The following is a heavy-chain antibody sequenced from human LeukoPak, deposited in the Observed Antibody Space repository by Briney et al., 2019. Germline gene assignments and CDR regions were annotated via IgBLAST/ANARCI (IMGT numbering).Heavy chain of an antibody. V-gene: IGHV4-4*07. CDR3: AIGSSGYDP. J-gene: IGHJ5*02. Sequence: SETLSLTCTVSGGSISNYYWSWIRQPAGKGLEWIGRIYSSGTTIYNPSLESRVTMSVDTSKNQFSLTLSSLTAADTSVYFCAIGSSGYDPWGQGTLVTVSS. CDR1: GGSISNYY. D-gene: IGHD5-12*01. CDR2: IYSSGTT.